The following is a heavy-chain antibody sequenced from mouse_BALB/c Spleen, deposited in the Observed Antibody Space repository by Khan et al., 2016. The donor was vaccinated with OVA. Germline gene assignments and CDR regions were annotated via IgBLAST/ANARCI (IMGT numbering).Heavy chain of an antibody. CDR2: ISHSGST. J-gene: IGHJ2*01. D-gene: IGHD1-2*01. CDR1: GYSITSGYV. Sequence: VQLKQSGPGLVKPSQSLSLTCTVTGYSITSGYVRNWIRQLPGNKLECMGNISHSGSTNYNPSFKSRISITRDTSKNQSFLQLNSVTTEDTATYYSARAARIKYWGQGTTLTVSS. CDR3: ARAARIKY. V-gene: IGHV3-2*02.